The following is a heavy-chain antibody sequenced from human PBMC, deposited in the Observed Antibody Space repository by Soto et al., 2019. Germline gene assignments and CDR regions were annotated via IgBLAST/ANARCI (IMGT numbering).Heavy chain of an antibody. CDR2: IYYSGST. J-gene: IGHJ3*02. Sequence: SETLSLTCTVSGGSISSGDYYWSWIRQPPGKGLEWIGYIYYSGSTYYNPSLKSRVTISVDTSKNQFSLKLSSVTAADTAVYYCARADIVVVVAARTYDAFDIWGQGTMVTVSS. CDR1: GGSISSGDYY. D-gene: IGHD2-15*01. CDR3: ARADIVVVVAARTYDAFDI. V-gene: IGHV4-30-4*01.